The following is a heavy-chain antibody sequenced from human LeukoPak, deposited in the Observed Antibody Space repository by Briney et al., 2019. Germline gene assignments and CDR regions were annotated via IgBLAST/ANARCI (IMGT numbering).Heavy chain of an antibody. CDR1: GFTVSSNY. V-gene: IGHV3-66*02. J-gene: IGHJ4*02. CDR2: IYSSGRT. D-gene: IGHD3-10*01. Sequence: GGSLRLSCAASGFTVSSNYMNWVRQAPGKGLEWISVIYSSGRTYYADAVKGRFTISTDKSKNTLSLQMNGLRADDTAVYYCARGLYDSGTYCPFYFDSWGQGTLVSVSS. CDR3: ARGLYDSGTYCPFYFDS.